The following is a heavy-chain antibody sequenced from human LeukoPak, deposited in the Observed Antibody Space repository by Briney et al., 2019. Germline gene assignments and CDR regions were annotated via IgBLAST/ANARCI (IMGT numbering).Heavy chain of an antibody. Sequence: GGSLILSCAASGFTFSSYSMNWVRQAPGKGLEWVSSISSSSSYIYYADSVKGRFTISRDNAKNSLYLQMNSLRAEDTAVYYCARWDNEYCSSTSCYRGGYYFDYWGRGTLVTVSS. V-gene: IGHV3-21*01. J-gene: IGHJ4*02. CDR1: GFTFSSYS. D-gene: IGHD2-2*02. CDR3: ARWDNEYCSSTSCYRGGYYFDY. CDR2: ISSSSSYI.